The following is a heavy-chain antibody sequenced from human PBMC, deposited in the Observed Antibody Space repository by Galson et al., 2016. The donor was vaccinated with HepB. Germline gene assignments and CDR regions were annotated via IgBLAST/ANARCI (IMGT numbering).Heavy chain of an antibody. CDR2: IDPSDSYT. CDR3: ARHGPSTVVAYYYQGMAV. Sequence: QSGAEVKKPGESLRISCQGSGYTFTTYWISWVRQMPGKGLEWMGRIDPSDSYTYYSPSFQGHVTISADKSISTAYLHWSSLKASDTAMYYCARHGPSTVVAYYYQGMAVWGQGTTVTVSS. V-gene: IGHV5-10-1*01. CDR1: GYTFTTYW. J-gene: IGHJ6*02. D-gene: IGHD4-11*01.